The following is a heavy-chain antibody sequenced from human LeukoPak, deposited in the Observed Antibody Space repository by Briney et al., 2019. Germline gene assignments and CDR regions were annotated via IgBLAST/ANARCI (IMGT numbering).Heavy chain of an antibody. J-gene: IGHJ5*02. CDR1: GYSISSGYY. CDR2: IYHSGST. Sequence: PSETLSLTCTVSGYSISSGYYWGWIRQPPGKGLEWIGSIYHSGSTYYNPSLKSRVTISVDTSKNHFSLKLSSVTAADTAVYYCARDPGYNSSWNWFDPWGQGTLVTVSS. D-gene: IGHD6-13*01. V-gene: IGHV4-38-2*02. CDR3: ARDPGYNSSWNWFDP.